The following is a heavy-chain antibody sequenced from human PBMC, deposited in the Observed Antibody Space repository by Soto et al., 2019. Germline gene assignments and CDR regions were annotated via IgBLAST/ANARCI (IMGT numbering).Heavy chain of an antibody. V-gene: IGHV1-24*01. Sequence: ASXKVSCKVSGYTLTELSMHWVRQAPGKGLEWMGGFDPEDGETIYAQKFQGRVTMTEDTSTDTAYMELSSLRSEDTAVYYCAKPIGDCSGGSCSPSHGMDVWGQGTTVTVSS. CDR3: AKPIGDCSGGSCSPSHGMDV. J-gene: IGHJ6*02. CDR1: GYTLTELS. CDR2: FDPEDGET. D-gene: IGHD2-15*01.